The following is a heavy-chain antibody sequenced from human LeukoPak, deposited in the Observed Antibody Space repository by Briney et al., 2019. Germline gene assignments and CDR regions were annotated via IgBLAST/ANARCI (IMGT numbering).Heavy chain of an antibody. CDR1: GYTFTSYG. V-gene: IGHV1-2*02. J-gene: IGHJ4*02. CDR3: AADDYYGSGSLDY. D-gene: IGHD3-10*01. CDR2: INPNSGGT. Sequence: SVKVSCKASGYTFTSYGISWVRQAPGQGLEWMGWINPNSGGTNYAQKFQGRVTMTRDMSTSTVYMELSSLRSEDTAVYYCAADDYYGSGSLDYWGQGTLVTVSS.